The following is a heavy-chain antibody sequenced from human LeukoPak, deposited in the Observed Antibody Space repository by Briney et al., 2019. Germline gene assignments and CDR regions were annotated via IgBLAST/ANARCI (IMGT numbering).Heavy chain of an antibody. CDR3: ATRRVVPAAIGWAFDI. Sequence: SETLSLTCTVSGGSISSSSYYWGWIRQPPGKGLEWIGYIYYSGSTNYNPSLKSRVTISVDTSKNQFSLKLSSVTAADTAVYYCATRRVVPAAIGWAFDIWGQGTMVTVSS. CDR2: IYYSGST. V-gene: IGHV4-61*05. D-gene: IGHD2-2*01. CDR1: GGSISSSSYY. J-gene: IGHJ3*02.